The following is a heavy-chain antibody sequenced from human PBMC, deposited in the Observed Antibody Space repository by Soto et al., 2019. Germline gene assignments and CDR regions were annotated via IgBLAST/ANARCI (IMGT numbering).Heavy chain of an antibody. CDR2: IIPIFGTA. D-gene: IGHD7-27*01. J-gene: IGHJ6*02. V-gene: IGHV1-69*06. CDR3: ARNWGPYYSYGMDV. Sequence: ASVKVSCKASGCTFSSYAISWVRQAPGQGLEWMGGIIPIFGTANYAQKFQGRVTITADKSTSTAYMELSSLRSEDTAVYYCARNWGPYYSYGMDVWGQGTTVTVSS. CDR1: GCTFSSYA.